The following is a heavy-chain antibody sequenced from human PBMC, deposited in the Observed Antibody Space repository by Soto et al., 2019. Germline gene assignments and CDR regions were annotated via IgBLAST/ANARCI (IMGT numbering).Heavy chain of an antibody. CDR3: ARGGRYSYGYDYYYYMDV. D-gene: IGHD5-18*01. J-gene: IGHJ6*03. V-gene: IGHV4-59*01. CDR2: IYYSGST. CDR1: GGSISSYY. Sequence: QVQLQESGPGLVKPSETLSLTCTVSGGSISSYYWSWIRQPPGKGLEWIGYIYYSGSTNYNPSLKSRVTISVDTSKNQFSLKLSSVTAADTAVYYCARGGRYSYGYDYYYYMDVWGKGTTVTVSS.